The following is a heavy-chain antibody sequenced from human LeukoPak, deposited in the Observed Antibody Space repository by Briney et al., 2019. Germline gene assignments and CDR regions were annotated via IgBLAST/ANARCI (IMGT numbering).Heavy chain of an antibody. Sequence: SQTLSLTCGVSGGSITITNYWTWVRQPPGKGLEWIGEVNLQGSTNYNPSLMGRVPLAVDTSRNQFSLKLGSVTAADTAVYYCARYVVYGSGKYYFVFWGPGTLVTVSS. CDR1: GGSITITNY. CDR3: ARYVVYGSGKYYFVF. V-gene: IGHV4-4*02. J-gene: IGHJ4*02. D-gene: IGHD3-10*01. CDR2: VNLQGST.